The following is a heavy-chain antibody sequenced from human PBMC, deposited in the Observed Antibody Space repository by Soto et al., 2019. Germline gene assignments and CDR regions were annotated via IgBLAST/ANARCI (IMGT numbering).Heavy chain of an antibody. CDR3: ARGIDPWGYIVGVTARRVRSDP. CDR1: GGSFSGYY. CDR2: INHSGST. J-gene: IGHJ5*02. D-gene: IGHD2-21*02. V-gene: IGHV4-34*01. Sequence: QVQLQQWGAGLLKPSETLSLTCAVYGGSFSGYYWSWIRQPPGKGLEWIGEINHSGSTNYNPSLKSRVTISVDTSKNQCSLKLSSVTAADAAMYYWARGIDPWGYIVGVTARRVRSDPWGQGTLVTVSS.